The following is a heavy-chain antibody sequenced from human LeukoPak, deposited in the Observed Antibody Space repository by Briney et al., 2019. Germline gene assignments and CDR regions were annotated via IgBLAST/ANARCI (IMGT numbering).Heavy chain of an antibody. D-gene: IGHD6-19*01. CDR3: PRRGYSNGWYYFDY. CDR1: GGSISSYH. J-gene: IGHJ4*02. CDR2: IYYSGSN. V-gene: IGHV4-59*08. Sequence: SETLSLTCTVPGGSISSYHWSWIRQPPGEGLEWIGYIYYSGSNNYNPSLKSRVTISVDTPKNQFALTMSSLPAADTAVYYCPRRGYSNGWYYFDYWGQGTLVTVSS.